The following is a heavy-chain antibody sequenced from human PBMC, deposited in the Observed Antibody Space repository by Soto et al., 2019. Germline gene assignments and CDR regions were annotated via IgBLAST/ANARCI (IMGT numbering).Heavy chain of an antibody. Sequence: EVQLVESGGGLVQPGGSQRRSCAASGFTFSTYWMHWVRQAPGKGLVWVSRINSDGSSTSYADSVKGRFTISRDNAKNTLYMQMNSLRAEDTAMYYCARVRCSGGSCRDAYDIWGQVTMVTVSS. CDR2: INSDGSST. CDR1: GFTFSTYW. CDR3: ARVRCSGGSCRDAYDI. D-gene: IGHD2-15*01. J-gene: IGHJ3*02. V-gene: IGHV3-74*01.